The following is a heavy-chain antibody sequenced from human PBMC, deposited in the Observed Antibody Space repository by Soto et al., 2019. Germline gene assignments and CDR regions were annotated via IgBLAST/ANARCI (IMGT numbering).Heavy chain of an antibody. CDR1: GFTFSSYS. D-gene: IGHD1-26*01. CDR2: ISSSSSYI. CDR3: AKHSWWELLYYFDY. J-gene: IGHJ4*02. V-gene: IGHV3-21*04. Sequence: EVQLVESGGGLVKPGGSLRLSCAASGFTFSSYSMNWVRQAPGKGLEWVSSISSSSSYIYYADSVKGRFTISRDNSKNTLYLQMNSLRAEDTAVYYCAKHSWWELLYYFDYWGQGTLVTVSS.